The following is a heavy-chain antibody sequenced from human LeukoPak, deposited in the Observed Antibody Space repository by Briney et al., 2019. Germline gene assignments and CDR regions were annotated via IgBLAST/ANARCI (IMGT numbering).Heavy chain of an antibody. J-gene: IGHJ4*02. CDR2: ISSSSSYI. CDR3: ARSEDGYVDY. V-gene: IGHV3-21*01. CDR1: GFTFSSYS. D-gene: IGHD5-24*01. Sequence: GGSLRLSCAASGFTFSSYSMNWVRQAPGKGLEWVSSISSSSSYIYYADSVKGRFTISRDNAKNSLYLQMNSLRAEDTVVYYCARSEDGYVDYWGQGTLVTVSS.